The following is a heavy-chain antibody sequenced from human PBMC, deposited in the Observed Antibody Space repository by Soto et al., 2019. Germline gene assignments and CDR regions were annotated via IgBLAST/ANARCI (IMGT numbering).Heavy chain of an antibody. CDR1: GFTFSNAW. Sequence: GGSLRLSCAASGFTFSNAWMNWVRQAPGKGLEWVGRIKSKTDGGTTDYAAPGKGRFTISRDDSKNTLYLQMNSLKTEDTAVYYCTTDLDDSLSGDYYYGMDVWGQGTTVTVSS. CDR3: TTDLDDSLSGDYYYGMDV. J-gene: IGHJ6*02. CDR2: IKSKTDGGTT. V-gene: IGHV3-15*07. D-gene: IGHD3-10*01.